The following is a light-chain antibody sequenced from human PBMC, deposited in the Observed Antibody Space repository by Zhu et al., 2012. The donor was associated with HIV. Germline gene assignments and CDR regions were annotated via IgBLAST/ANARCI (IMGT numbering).Light chain of an antibody. CDR2: AAS. J-gene: IGKJ2*01. CDR1: QTFSRY. V-gene: IGKV1-39*01. Sequence: DPVSITCRSSQTFSRYLNWFQQKAGKAPKVLIFAASTLQSGVPSRFSGSGSGTDFTLTISSLQPEDVGTYYCQQSFSTPYTFGQGTKVEIK. CDR3: QQSFSTPYT.